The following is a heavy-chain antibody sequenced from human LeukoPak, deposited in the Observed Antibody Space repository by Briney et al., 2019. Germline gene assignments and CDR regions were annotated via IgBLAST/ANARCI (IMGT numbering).Heavy chain of an antibody. V-gene: IGHV3-23*01. CDR2: ISGSGGST. Sequence: GGSLRLSCAASGFTISTDHMSWVRQAPGKGLEWASSISGSGGSTYHADSVKGRFTISRDSSKNTLYLQMNSLRAEDTAIYYCARVIRAAPGKGYFDYWGQGTLVTVSS. CDR1: GFTISTDH. CDR3: ARVIRAAPGKGYFDY. D-gene: IGHD6-13*01. J-gene: IGHJ4*02.